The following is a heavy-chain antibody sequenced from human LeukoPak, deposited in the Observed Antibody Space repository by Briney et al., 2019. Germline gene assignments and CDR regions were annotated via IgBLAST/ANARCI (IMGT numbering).Heavy chain of an antibody. CDR1: GYTFTSYG. CDR2: ISAYNGNT. D-gene: IGHD6-13*01. Sequence: GASVKVSCKASGYTFTSYGISWVRQAPGRGLEWMGWISAYNGNTNYAQKLQGRVTMTTDTSTSTAYMELRSLRSDDTAVYYCARSPIAAAGPVTWYYYYYGMDVWGQGTTVTVSS. V-gene: IGHV1-18*01. J-gene: IGHJ6*02. CDR3: ARSPIAAAGPVTWYYYYYGMDV.